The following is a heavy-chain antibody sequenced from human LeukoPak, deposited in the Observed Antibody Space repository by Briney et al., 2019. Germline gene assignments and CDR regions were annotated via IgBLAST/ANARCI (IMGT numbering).Heavy chain of an antibody. J-gene: IGHJ4*02. Sequence: ASVKVSCKASGYTFTSYAMHWVRQAPGQRLEWMGWINAGNGNTKYSQKFQGRVTMTRDTSTSTVYMELSSLRSEDTAVYYCARGGSAAGIYWGQGTLVTVSS. D-gene: IGHD6-13*01. CDR3: ARGGSAAGIY. CDR1: GYTFTSYA. V-gene: IGHV1-3*01. CDR2: INAGNGNT.